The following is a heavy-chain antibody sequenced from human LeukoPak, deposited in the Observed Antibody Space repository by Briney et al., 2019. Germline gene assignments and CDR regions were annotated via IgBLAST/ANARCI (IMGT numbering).Heavy chain of an antibody. CDR3: ARNVGPPNRLVTTKGYFDY. V-gene: IGHV1-18*01. CDR1: GYTFTSYG. Sequence: ASVKASCKASGYTFTSYGIIWVRQAPGQGLLWMGWISAYDGNTNYAQNFQGRVTMTTDTSTSTAYMELRSLTSDDTAVYYCARNVGPPNRLVTTKGYFDYWGQGTLVTVSS. D-gene: IGHD3-9*01. CDR2: ISAYDGNT. J-gene: IGHJ4*02.